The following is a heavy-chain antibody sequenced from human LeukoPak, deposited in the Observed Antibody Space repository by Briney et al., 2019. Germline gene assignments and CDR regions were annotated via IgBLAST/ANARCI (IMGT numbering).Heavy chain of an antibody. Sequence: SQTLSLTCTVSGGSISSGGYYWSWIRQHPGKGLEWIGYIYYSGSTYYSPSLKSRVTISVDTSKNQFSLKLSSVTAADTAVYYCARGILSLNWFDPWGQGTLVTVSS. J-gene: IGHJ5*02. CDR3: ARGILSLNWFDP. CDR2: IYYSGST. CDR1: GGSISSGGYY. D-gene: IGHD2/OR15-2a*01. V-gene: IGHV4-31*03.